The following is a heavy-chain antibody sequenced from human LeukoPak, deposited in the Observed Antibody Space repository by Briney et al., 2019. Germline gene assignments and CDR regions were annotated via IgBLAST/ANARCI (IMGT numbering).Heavy chain of an antibody. J-gene: IGHJ5*02. V-gene: IGHV1-8*01. CDR1: GYTFTSYD. D-gene: IGHD3-22*01. Sequence: ASVKVSCKASGYTFTSYDINWVRQATGQGLEWMGWMNPNSGNTGYAQKFQGRVTMTRNTSLSTAYMELSSLRSEDTAVYYCARGPTTDSRFDPWGQGTLVTVSS. CDR2: MNPNSGNT. CDR3: ARGPTTDSRFDP.